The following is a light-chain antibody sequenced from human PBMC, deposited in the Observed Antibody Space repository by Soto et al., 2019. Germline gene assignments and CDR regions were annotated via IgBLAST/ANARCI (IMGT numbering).Light chain of an antibody. V-gene: IGKV3-15*01. J-gene: IGKJ5*01. Sequence: EIVMTQSPATLSVSPGERATLSCRASETILSNLAWYQQKPGRAPRLLIYGASNRATGIPARFSGSGSGTEFTLTISSLQSEDFAVYYCQQYNNWPITFGQGTRLETK. CDR2: GAS. CDR1: ETILSN. CDR3: QQYNNWPIT.